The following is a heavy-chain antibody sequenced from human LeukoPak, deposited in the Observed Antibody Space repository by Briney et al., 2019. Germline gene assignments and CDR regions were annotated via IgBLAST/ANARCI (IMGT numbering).Heavy chain of an antibody. Sequence: QVQLQESGPGLVKPSETLSLTCTVSGGSISSYYWSWIRQPPGKGLEWIGYIYYSGSTYYNPSLKSRVTISVDTSKNQFSLKLSSVTAADTAVYYCARYRSSTRTSYYYYYMDVWGKGTTVTVSS. CDR2: IYYSGST. CDR3: ARYRSSTRTSYYYYYMDV. J-gene: IGHJ6*03. CDR1: GGSISSYY. V-gene: IGHV4-59*08. D-gene: IGHD2-2*01.